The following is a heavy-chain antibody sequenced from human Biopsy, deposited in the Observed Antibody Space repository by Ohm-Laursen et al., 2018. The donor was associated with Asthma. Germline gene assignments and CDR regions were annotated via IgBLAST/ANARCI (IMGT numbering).Heavy chain of an antibody. CDR3: ARQSGQDYGDSSGFDI. CDR1: GFTFRSYA. D-gene: IGHD3-22*01. V-gene: IGHV3-30-3*01. CDR2: VSSDGHNK. Sequence: SLRLSCAASGFTFRSYAMHWVRQGPGKGLEWVALVSSDGHNKYYEDSVKGRFTISRDNSRNRLYLQINRLTVEASAVYFCARQSGQDYGDSSGFDIWGQGTKVAVSA. J-gene: IGHJ3*02.